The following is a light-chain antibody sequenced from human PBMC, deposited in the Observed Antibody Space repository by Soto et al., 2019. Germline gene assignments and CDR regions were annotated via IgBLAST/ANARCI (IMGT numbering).Light chain of an antibody. CDR2: DVS. J-gene: IGKJ1*01. CDR1: QAVPNN. Sequence: DIHLTQSPSVLSASVVDRVTITCRPSQAVPNNMAWYQQTTGQPPKLLIYDVSSLASGVPSRFSGSESGTECTLTISRLQPDDFETYYCQQYNSYPWTFGQGTKVDIK. CDR3: QQYNSYPWT. V-gene: IGKV1-9*01.